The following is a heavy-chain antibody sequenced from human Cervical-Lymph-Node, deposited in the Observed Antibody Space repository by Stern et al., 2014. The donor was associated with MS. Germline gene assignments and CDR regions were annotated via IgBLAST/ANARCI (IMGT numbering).Heavy chain of an antibody. CDR3: ARDYEDTSMLFDH. D-gene: IGHD2-8*01. CDR2: SSYDGNHK. Sequence: VQLVESGGAVVQPRRSLRLSCAVSGFSFSSYGMHWVRQAPGKGLEWATVSSYDGNHKYYAASVKGRLTISRDNSKNTLHLQMNSVTPDDTAIYYCARDYEDTSMLFDHWGQGTLVTVSS. CDR1: GFSFSSYG. J-gene: IGHJ4*02. V-gene: IGHV3-30*03.